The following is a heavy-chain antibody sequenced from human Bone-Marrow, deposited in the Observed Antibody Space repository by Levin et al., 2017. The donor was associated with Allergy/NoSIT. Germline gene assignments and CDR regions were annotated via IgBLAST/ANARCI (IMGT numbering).Heavy chain of an antibody. D-gene: IGHD3-10*01. Sequence: GESLKISCKASGYTFTGYYMHWVRQAPGQGLEWMGWINPNSGGTNYAQKFQGRVTMTRDTSISTAYMELSRLRSDDTAVYYCALVYYGSGSYPYYFDYWGQGTLVTVSS. CDR1: GYTFTGYY. CDR3: ALVYYGSGSYPYYFDY. V-gene: IGHV1-2*02. J-gene: IGHJ4*02. CDR2: INPNSGGT.